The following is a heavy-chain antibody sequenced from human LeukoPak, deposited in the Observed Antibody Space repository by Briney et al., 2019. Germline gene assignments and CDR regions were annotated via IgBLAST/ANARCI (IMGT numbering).Heavy chain of an antibody. CDR1: GGSISSSSYY. CDR3: ARDLLDRGNMGAFDI. Sequence: SETLSLTCTVSGGSISSSSYYWGWIRQPPGKGLEWIGSIYYSGSTYYNPSLKSRVTISVDTSKNQSSLKLSSVTAADTAVYYCARDLLDRGNMGAFDIWGQGTMVTVSS. CDR2: IYYSGST. V-gene: IGHV4-39*07. J-gene: IGHJ3*02. D-gene: IGHD3-10*01.